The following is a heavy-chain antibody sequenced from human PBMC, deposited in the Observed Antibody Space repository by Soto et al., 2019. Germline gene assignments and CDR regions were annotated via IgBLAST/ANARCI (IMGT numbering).Heavy chain of an antibody. Sequence: ASVKVSCKASGYTFTSYGISWVRQATGQDFEWMGWMNPNNGNTAYAQKFQGRVTMTRDTSKGTAFMELSSLTSEDTAVYYCARGPRNWGVDYWGQGTLVTVSS. V-gene: IGHV1-8*02. CDR2: MNPNNGNT. D-gene: IGHD7-27*01. J-gene: IGHJ4*02. CDR1: GYTFTSYG. CDR3: ARGPRNWGVDY.